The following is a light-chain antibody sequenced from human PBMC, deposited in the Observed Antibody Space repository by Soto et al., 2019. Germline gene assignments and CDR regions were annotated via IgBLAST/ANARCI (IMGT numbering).Light chain of an antibody. V-gene: IGLV1-47*01. J-gene: IGLJ2*01. CDR3: TVWDDSLRGRL. CDR2: RNN. CDR1: SSNIESNF. Sequence: QSVLTQPASVSGTPGQRVTISCSGSSSNIESNFVYWYQQFPGTAPRLLIYRNNQRPSGVPDRFSGSKSGTSASLAISALRSEDEADYYCTVWDDSLRGRLFGGGTKVTVL.